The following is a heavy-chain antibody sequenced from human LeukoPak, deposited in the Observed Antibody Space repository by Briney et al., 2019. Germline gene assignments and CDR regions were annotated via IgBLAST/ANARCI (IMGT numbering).Heavy chain of an antibody. Sequence: SETLSLTCAAYGGSFSGYYWSWIRQPPGKGLEGIGEINHSGSTNYHPSLKSRVTISVDTSKNQFSLKLSSVTAADTAAYYCARGTDYDYYYYYMDVWGKGTTVTVSS. V-gene: IGHV4-34*01. CDR1: GGSFSGYY. CDR2: INHSGST. D-gene: IGHD4-17*01. J-gene: IGHJ6*03. CDR3: ARGTDYDYYYYYMDV.